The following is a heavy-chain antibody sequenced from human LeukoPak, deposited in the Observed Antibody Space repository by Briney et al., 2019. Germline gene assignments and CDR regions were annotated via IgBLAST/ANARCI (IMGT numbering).Heavy chain of an antibody. V-gene: IGHV1-69*06. D-gene: IGHD3-10*01. CDR3: ARVAVRGVIGMDV. CDR2: IIPIFGTA. CDR1: GGTFSSYA. J-gene: IGHJ6*03. Sequence: ASVKVSCEASGGTFSSYAISWVRQAPGQGLEWMGGIIPIFGTANYAQKFQGRVTITADKSTSTAYMELSSLRSEDTAVYYCARVAVRGVIGMDVWGKGTTVTVSS.